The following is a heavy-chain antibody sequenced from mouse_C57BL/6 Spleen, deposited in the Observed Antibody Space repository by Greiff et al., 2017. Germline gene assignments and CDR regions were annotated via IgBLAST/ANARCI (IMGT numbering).Heavy chain of an antibody. CDR3: APTVVATDWYFDV. Sequence: QVQLKESGPGILQSSQTLSLTCSFSGFSLSTSGMGVSWIRQPSGKGLEWLAHIYWDDDKRYNPSLKSRLTISKDTSRNQVFLKITSVDTADTATYYCAPTVVATDWYFDVWGTGTTVTVSS. V-gene: IGHV8-12*01. CDR2: IYWDDDK. D-gene: IGHD1-1*01. J-gene: IGHJ1*03. CDR1: GFSLSTSGMG.